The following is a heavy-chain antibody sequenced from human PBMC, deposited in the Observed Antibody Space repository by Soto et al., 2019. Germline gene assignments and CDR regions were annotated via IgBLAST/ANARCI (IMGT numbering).Heavy chain of an antibody. CDR1: GGSISSYY. CDR2: IYYSGST. J-gene: IGHJ5*02. CDR3: ARGSDYGDFNWFDP. Sequence: QVQLQESGPGLVKPSETLSLTCTVSGGSISSYYWSWIRQPPGKGLVWIRYIYYSGSTNYNPSLKSRVTISVDTSKNQFSLKLSSVTAADTAVYYCARGSDYGDFNWFDPWGQGPLVTVSS. D-gene: IGHD4-17*01. V-gene: IGHV4-59*01.